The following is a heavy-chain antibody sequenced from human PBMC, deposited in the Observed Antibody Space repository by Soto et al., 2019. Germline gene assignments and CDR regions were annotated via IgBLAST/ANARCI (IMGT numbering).Heavy chain of an antibody. CDR1: GFTFSSYS. J-gene: IGHJ6*03. CDR3: AREGGGYYYYYMDV. Sequence: GGSLRLSCAASGFTFSSYSMNWVRQAPGKGLEWVSSISSSSYIYYADSVKGRFTISRDNAKNSLYLQMNSLRAEDTAVYYCAREGGGYYYYYMDVWGKGTTVTVSS. CDR2: ISSSSYI. V-gene: IGHV3-21*01.